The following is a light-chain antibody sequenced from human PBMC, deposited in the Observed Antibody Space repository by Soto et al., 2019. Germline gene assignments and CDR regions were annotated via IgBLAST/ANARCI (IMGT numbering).Light chain of an antibody. CDR1: QSVSNW. CDR3: QQYKTYPWT. Sequence: DIQMTHSPSTLSASLGDRVSITCRASQSVSNWLAWYQQKPGIAPNLLIYDASTLESGVPSRFSGSGSGTEFTLTISSLQPDDFATYYCQQYKTYPWTFGQGTKVDIK. V-gene: IGKV1-5*01. J-gene: IGKJ1*01. CDR2: DAS.